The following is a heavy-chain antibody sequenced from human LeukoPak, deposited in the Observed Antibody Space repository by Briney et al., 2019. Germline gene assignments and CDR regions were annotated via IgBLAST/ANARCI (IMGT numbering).Heavy chain of an antibody. D-gene: IGHD6-13*01. V-gene: IGHV1-18*01. CDR2: ISGYNGNT. J-gene: IGHJ4*02. Sequence: GASVKVSCKTSGFTFTSYGISWVRQAPGQGLEWVGWISGYNGNTNYAQKFRGRLTMTIDTSTTTAYMELRSLGSDDTAVYYCAKDRSSSAREDWGQGTLVTVSS. CDR1: GFTFTSYG. CDR3: AKDRSSSARED.